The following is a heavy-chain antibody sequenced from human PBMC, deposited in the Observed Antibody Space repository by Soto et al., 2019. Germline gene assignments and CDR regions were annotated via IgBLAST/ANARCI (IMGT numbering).Heavy chain of an antibody. J-gene: IGHJ4*02. Sequence: EVHLVESWGGLVQPGGSLRLSCAASGFTFSYYNMNWVRQAPARGLEWVSYISSSSSTIYYSDSVKGRFTISRDNASNSLYLQMNSLRAEDTAVYYCARDGDGSSWPFDYWGQGTLVPVSS. D-gene: IGHD6-13*01. CDR3: ARDGDGSSWPFDY. V-gene: IGHV3-48*01. CDR2: ISSSSSTI. CDR1: GFTFSYYN.